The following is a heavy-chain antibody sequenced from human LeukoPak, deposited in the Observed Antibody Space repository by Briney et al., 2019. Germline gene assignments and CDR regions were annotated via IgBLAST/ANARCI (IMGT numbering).Heavy chain of an antibody. J-gene: IGHJ6*02. D-gene: IGHD6-13*01. CDR1: GGSISSYY. CDR2: IYYSGST. V-gene: IGHV4-59*01. Sequence: PSETLSLTCTVSGGSISSYYWSWIRQPPGKGLEWIGYIYYSGSTNYNPSLKSRVTISVETSKNQFSLKLSSVTAADTAVYYCARGSQLAVYYYYYYGMDVWGQGTTVTVS. CDR3: ARGSQLAVYYYYYYGMDV.